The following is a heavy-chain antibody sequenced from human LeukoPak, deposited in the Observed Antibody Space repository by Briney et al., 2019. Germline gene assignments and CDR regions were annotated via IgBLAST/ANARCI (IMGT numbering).Heavy chain of an antibody. CDR3: ARRDSGYDNRAFDI. Sequence: PGGSLRLSCAASGFTFSSYWMHWVRQAPEKGLIWVSRINSDGSSTNYADSVKGRFTISRDNAKNTLYLQMNSLRAEDTAVYYCARRDSGYDNRAFDIWGQGTMVTVSS. CDR2: INSDGSST. V-gene: IGHV3-74*01. CDR1: GFTFSSYW. J-gene: IGHJ3*02. D-gene: IGHD5-12*01.